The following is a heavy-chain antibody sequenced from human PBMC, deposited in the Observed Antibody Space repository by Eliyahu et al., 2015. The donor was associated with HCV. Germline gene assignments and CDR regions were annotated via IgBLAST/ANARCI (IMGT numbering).Heavy chain of an antibody. CDR2: ISSSSSTI. CDR1: GXTFSSYS. J-gene: IGHJ4*02. Sequence: EVQLVESGGGLVQXGGSLXLSCXAXGXTFSSYSMNWVRQAPGKGLEWVSYISSSSSTIYYAXSVKGRFTISRDNAKNSLYLQMNSLRAEDTAVYYCARAKFGAWHGAFDYWGQGTLVTVSS. V-gene: IGHV3-48*01. D-gene: IGHD3-16*01. CDR3: ARAKFGAWHGAFDY.